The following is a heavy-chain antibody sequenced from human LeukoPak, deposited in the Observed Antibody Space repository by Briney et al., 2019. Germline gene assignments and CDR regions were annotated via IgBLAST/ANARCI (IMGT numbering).Heavy chain of an antibody. J-gene: IGHJ4*02. CDR3: TRGEGLYDFWSGFYGY. D-gene: IGHD3-3*01. CDR2: IRSKANSYAT. Sequence: PGGSLKLSCAASGFTFSGSAMHWVRQASGKGLEWVGRIRSKANSYATAYAASVKGRFTISRDDSKNAAYLQMNSLKTEDTAVYYCTRGEGLYDFWSGFYGYWGQGTLVTVSS. CDR1: GFTFSGSA. V-gene: IGHV3-73*01.